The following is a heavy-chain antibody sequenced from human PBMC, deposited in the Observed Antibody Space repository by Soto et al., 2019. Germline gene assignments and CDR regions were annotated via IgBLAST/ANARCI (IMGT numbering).Heavy chain of an antibody. D-gene: IGHD3-3*01. Sequence: GGSLRLSCAASGFTFSSYSMNWVRQAPGKGLEWVSSISSSSSYIYYADSVKGRFTISRDNAKNSLYLQMNSLRAEDTAVYYCARDPLYYDFWSGYYGWDVWGQGTTVTDSS. CDR1: GFTFSSYS. CDR2: ISSSSSYI. J-gene: IGHJ6*02. CDR3: ARDPLYYDFWSGYYGWDV. V-gene: IGHV3-21*01.